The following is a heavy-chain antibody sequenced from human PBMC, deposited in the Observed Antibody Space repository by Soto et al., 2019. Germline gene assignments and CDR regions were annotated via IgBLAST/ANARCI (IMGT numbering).Heavy chain of an antibody. V-gene: IGHV3-21*01. D-gene: IGHD2-15*01. CDR2: IRGFSPYT. J-gene: IGHJ6*03. CDR1: VFSCITYT. Sequence: VGSLRLACMSSVFSCITYTMNLVLQAPVNWLEWVSDIRGFSPYTFYAESLKGRFTISRENAKNSLYLQMNSLRAEDTAVYYCARDRGYDDKQYYPNAMDVRGTGHTVTVSS. CDR3: ARDRGYDDKQYYPNAMDV.